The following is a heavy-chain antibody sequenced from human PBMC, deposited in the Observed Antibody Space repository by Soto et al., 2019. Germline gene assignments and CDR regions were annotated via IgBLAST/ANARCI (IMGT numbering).Heavy chain of an antibody. V-gene: IGHV1-46*03. CDR1: GYTFTNQY. CDR3: AGSTYYYDSSGLY. J-gene: IGHJ4*02. D-gene: IGHD3-22*01. Sequence: QVQLVQSGAEVKKPGASVKVSCKASGYTFTNQYMHWVRQAPGQGLEWMGIINPLGGSTNYAEKFQGRVTMTRDTSTSTVYMGLSSLRFEDTAVYYCAGSTYYYDSSGLYWGQGTLVTVSS. CDR2: INPLGGST.